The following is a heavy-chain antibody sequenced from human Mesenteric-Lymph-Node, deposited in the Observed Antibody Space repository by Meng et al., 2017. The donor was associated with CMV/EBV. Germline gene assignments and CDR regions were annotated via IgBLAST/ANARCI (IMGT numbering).Heavy chain of an antibody. CDR2: TYYRSKWYN. CDR1: DTVSSTSAA. Sequence: DTVSSTSAAWHWLRQSPSRGLEWLGRTYYRSKWYNDYAVSVKSRITINPDTSKNQFSLQLNSVTPEDTAVYYCARDRGTGSYSWFDPWGQGTLVTVSS. J-gene: IGHJ5*02. CDR3: ARDRGTGSYSWFDP. V-gene: IGHV6-1*01. D-gene: IGHD1-26*01.